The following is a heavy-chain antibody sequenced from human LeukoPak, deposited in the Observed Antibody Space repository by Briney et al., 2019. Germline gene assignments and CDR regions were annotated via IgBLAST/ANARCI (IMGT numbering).Heavy chain of an antibody. V-gene: IGHV3-33*01. D-gene: IGHD3-16*01. J-gene: IGHJ1*01. Sequence: GGSLRLSCAASGFTFSTYGMHWVRQAPGKGLEWVAVIWYDGTDKYYADSVKGRFTISRDNSRNTLYLQMNSLRAEDMAVYYCARAGGMTSEYFQHWGQGTLVTVSS. CDR2: IWYDGTDK. CDR1: GFTFSTYG. CDR3: ARAGGMTSEYFQH.